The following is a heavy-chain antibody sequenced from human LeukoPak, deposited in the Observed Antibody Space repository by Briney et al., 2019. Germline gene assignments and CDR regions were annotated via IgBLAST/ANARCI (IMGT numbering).Heavy chain of an antibody. CDR3: TRDRGTYNWLDP. V-gene: IGHV3-73*01. D-gene: IGHD1-26*01. Sequence: GGSDRLSCAASGFTLSDSAIHWVRQASGKGLEWVGLIDRPAKSYATAYGASVGGRFTISRDDSKNTAYLQMDSLKTEDTALYYCTRDRGTYNWLDPWGQGTLVTVSS. CDR2: IDRPAKSYAT. J-gene: IGHJ5*02. CDR1: GFTLSDSA.